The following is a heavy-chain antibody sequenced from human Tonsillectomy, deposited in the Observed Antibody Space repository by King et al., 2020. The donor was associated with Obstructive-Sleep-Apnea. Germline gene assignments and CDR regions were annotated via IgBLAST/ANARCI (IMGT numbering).Heavy chain of an antibody. V-gene: IGHV4-39*07. D-gene: IGHD3-16*01. CDR2: IYYSGST. CDR3: ASVCGGGPYYYYGMDV. Sequence: LQLQESGPGLVKPSETLSLTCTVSGGSISSSSYYWGWIRQPPGKGLEWIGSIYYSGSTYYNPSLKSRVTISVDTSKNQFSLKLSSVTAADTAVYYCASVCGGGPYYYYGMDVWGQGTTVTVSS. CDR1: GGSISSSSYY. J-gene: IGHJ6*02.